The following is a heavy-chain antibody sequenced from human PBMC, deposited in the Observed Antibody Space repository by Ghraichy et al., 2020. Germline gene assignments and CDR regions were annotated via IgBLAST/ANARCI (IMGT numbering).Heavy chain of an antibody. J-gene: IGHJ4*02. CDR2: INHSGST. CDR3: ARGRRTYDGSSYFDY. CDR1: GGSFSGYY. Sequence: SQTLSLTCAVYGGSFSGYYWSWIRQPPGKGLEWIGEINHSGSTNYNPSLKSRVTISVDTSKNQFSLKLSSVTAADTAVYYCARGRRTYDGSSYFDYWGQGTLVTVSS. V-gene: IGHV4-34*01. D-gene: IGHD6-13*01.